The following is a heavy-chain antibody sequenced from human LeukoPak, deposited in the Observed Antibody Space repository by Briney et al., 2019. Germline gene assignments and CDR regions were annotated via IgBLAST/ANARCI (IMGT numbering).Heavy chain of an antibody. D-gene: IGHD3-10*01. CDR1: GFTFSTYW. V-gene: IGHV3-74*03. J-gene: IGHJ6*04. Sequence: PGGSLRLSCAASGFTFSTYWLHWVRQAPGKGMVWVSRTSGDGSDTEYADSMKGRFTVSRDNAKNTLYLQMNSLRAEDTAVYYCARAGSGSPIPDVWGKGTTVTVSS. CDR3: ARAGSGSPIPDV. CDR2: TSGDGSDT.